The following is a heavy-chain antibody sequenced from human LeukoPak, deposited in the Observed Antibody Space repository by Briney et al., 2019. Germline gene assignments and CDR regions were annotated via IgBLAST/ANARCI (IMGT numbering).Heavy chain of an antibody. J-gene: IGHJ4*02. V-gene: IGHV4-4*02. CDR2: IYHSGNT. CDR1: GGLIKSINW. CDR3: AGVGGGATDY. Sequence: PSGTLSLTRAVSGGLIKSINWWIWVRQPPGKGLKWIREIYHSGNTNYTPSLKSRVTISADKSKIQFSLKLSTVTAADTAVYYCAGVGGGATDYWGQGTLVTVSS. D-gene: IGHD3-16*01.